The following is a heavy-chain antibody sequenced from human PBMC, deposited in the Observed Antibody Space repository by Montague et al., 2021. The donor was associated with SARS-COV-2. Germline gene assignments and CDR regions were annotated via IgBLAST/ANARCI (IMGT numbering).Heavy chain of an antibody. CDR2: ISSSSSYI. J-gene: IGHJ4*02. CDR1: GFTFSSYS. Sequence: SPRLSCAASGFTFSSYSMNWVRQAPGKGLEWVSSISSSSSYIYYADSVKGRFTISRDNAKNSLYLQMNSLRAEDTAVYYCARESPYYGSGSEGFDYWGQGTLVTVSS. D-gene: IGHD3-10*01. CDR3: ARESPYYGSGSEGFDY. V-gene: IGHV3-21*01.